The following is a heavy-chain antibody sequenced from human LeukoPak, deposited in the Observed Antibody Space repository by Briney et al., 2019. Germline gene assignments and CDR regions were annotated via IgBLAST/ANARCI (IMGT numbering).Heavy chain of an antibody. V-gene: IGHV3-23*01. J-gene: IGHJ4*02. CDR3: AKGGGNSRVGYFDY. D-gene: IGHD4-23*01. CDR2: ISGSGGST. Sequence: GGSLRLSCAASGFTFSSYGMNWVRQAPGKGLEWVSAISGSGGSTYYADSVKGRFTISRDNSKNTLYLQMNSLRAEDTAVYYCAKGGGNSRVGYFDYWGQGTLVTVSS. CDR1: GFTFSSYG.